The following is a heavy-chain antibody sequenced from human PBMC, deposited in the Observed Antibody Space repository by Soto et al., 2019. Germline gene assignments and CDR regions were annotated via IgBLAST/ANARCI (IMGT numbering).Heavy chain of an antibody. D-gene: IGHD1-20*01. CDR1: GDSIASGVNH. Sequence: PSETLSLTCTVSGDSIASGVNHWDWIRQSPGGRLEWIGGVYYSAGSFYNPPLRSRVSISLNLSANQISLRLTPVTAADAAIYCCTGRYNWNDNYFDPGGPGALVTVSS. CDR3: TGRYNWNDNYFDP. CDR2: VYYSAGS. J-gene: IGHJ5*02. V-gene: IGHV4-39*01.